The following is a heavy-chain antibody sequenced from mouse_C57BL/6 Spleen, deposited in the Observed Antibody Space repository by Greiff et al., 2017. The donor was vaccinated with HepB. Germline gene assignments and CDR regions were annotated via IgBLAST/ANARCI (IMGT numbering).Heavy chain of an antibody. D-gene: IGHD2-1*01. Sequence: VQLQQSGAELARPGASVKMSCKASGYTFTSYTMHWVKQRPGQGLEWIGYINPSSGYTKYNQKFKDKATLTADKSSSTAYMQLSSLTSEDSAVYYCARSPYGNFKVDYWGQGTTLTVSS. V-gene: IGHV1-4*01. CDR2: INPSSGYT. J-gene: IGHJ2*01. CDR3: ARSPYGNFKVDY. CDR1: GYTFTSYT.